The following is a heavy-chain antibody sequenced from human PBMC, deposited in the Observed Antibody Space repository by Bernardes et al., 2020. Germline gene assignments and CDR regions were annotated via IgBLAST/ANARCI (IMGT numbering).Heavy chain of an antibody. D-gene: IGHD3-16*01. CDR1: GGSFSGYY. V-gene: IGHV4-34*01. CDR2: INHSGST. J-gene: IGHJ6*03. Sequence: SETLSLTCAVYGGSFSGYYWSWIRQPPGKGLEWIGEINHSGSTNYNPSLKSRVTISVDTSKNQFSLKLSSVTAADTAVYYCARGAIWGHYYYYYYMDVWGKGTTVTVSS. CDR3: ARGAIWGHYYYYYYMDV.